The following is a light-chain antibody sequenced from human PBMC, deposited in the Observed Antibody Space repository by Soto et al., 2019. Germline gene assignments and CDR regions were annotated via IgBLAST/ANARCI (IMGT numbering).Light chain of an antibody. V-gene: IGKV3-20*01. J-gene: IGKJ1*01. Sequence: EIVLTQSPATLSVSPGEGVTLSYRASQTVPSRIAWYQQKPGQAPRLLIYGASSRATGIPDKFSGSGSGTDFTLTISRLEPDDFAVYYCQHYGSSSWTFGQGTKVDIK. CDR3: QHYGSSSWT. CDR1: QTVPSR. CDR2: GAS.